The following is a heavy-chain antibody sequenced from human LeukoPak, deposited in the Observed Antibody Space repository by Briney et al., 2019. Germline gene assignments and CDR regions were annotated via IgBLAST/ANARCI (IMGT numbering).Heavy chain of an antibody. Sequence: PSETLSLTCTVSGGSISSGGYYWSWIRQHPGKGLEWIGYIYYSGSTYYNPSLKSRVTISVDTSKNQFSLKLSSVTAADTAVYYCAREVQLEWDSYYGMDVWGQGTTVTVSS. CDR3: AREVQLEWDSYYGMDV. D-gene: IGHD5-18*01. CDR1: GGSISSGGYY. CDR2: IYYSGST. J-gene: IGHJ6*02. V-gene: IGHV4-31*03.